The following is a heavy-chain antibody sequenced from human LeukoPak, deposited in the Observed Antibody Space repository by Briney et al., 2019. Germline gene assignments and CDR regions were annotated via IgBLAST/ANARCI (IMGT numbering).Heavy chain of an antibody. Sequence: SETLSLTCAVYGGSFSGYYWSWTRQPPGKGLEWIGEINHSGSTNYNPSLKSRVTISVDTSKNQFSLKLSSVTAADTAVYYCARGSWYDPNWFDPWGQGTLVTVSS. J-gene: IGHJ5*02. CDR3: ARGSWYDPNWFDP. D-gene: IGHD6-13*01. CDR1: GGSFSGYY. CDR2: INHSGST. V-gene: IGHV4-34*01.